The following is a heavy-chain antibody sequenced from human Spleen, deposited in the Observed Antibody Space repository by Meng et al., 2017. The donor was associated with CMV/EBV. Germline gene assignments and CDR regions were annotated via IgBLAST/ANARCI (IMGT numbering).Heavy chain of an antibody. CDR2: ISSRGSIM. CDR1: GFSFSDHS. V-gene: IGHV3-11*04. CDR3: ARDFSAVHNYFDS. J-gene: IGHJ5*01. Sequence: ASGFSFSDHSMTWIRLAPVKGLEWISSISSRGSIMHYADSVKGRFTVSRDNAKNSLFLQMNSLRAEDTALYYCARDFSAVHNYFDSWGEGTLVTVSS. D-gene: IGHD5-24*01.